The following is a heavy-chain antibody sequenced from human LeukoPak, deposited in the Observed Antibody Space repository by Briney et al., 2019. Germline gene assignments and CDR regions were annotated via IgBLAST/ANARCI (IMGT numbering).Heavy chain of an antibody. J-gene: IGHJ4*02. V-gene: IGHV4-30-4*08. CDR3: AKMTPVTSFQLLVLDS. CDR1: GGSISSGGYY. CDR2: IYYSGST. Sequence: SQTLSLTCTVSGGSISSGGYYWSWIRQPPGKGLEWIGYIYYSGSTYYNPSLKSRVTISVDTSKNQFSLKLSSVTAADTAVYYCAKMTPVTSFQLLVLDSWGPGTLVTISS. D-gene: IGHD4-11*01.